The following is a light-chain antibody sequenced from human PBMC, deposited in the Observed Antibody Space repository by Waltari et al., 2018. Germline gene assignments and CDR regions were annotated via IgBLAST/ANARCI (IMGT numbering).Light chain of an antibody. V-gene: IGKV1-9*01. CDR1: QGIPSH. J-gene: IGKJ2*01. CDR3: QQLNSYLYS. CDR2: AAS. Sequence: DIQLTQSPSFLSASVGDRVTITCRASQGIPSHLAWYQQKSGRAPNFLIYAASTLRRGVPSRFSGSGSGTVFTLTINDLQPEDFATYYCQQLNSYLYSFGQGTEVVMK.